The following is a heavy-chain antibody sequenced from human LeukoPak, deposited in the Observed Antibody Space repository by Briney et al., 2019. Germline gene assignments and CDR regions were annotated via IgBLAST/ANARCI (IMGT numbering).Heavy chain of an antibody. CDR3: GRGLVTMIVVDYGMDV. J-gene: IGHJ6*02. Sequence: KASETLSLTCTVSGGSISSYYWSWVRQPAGKGLEWVGRIYTSGSTNYNTSLKSRVNMSVDTSKNQFSLKLSSVTAADTAVYYCGRGLVTMIVVDYGMDVWGQGTTVTVSS. CDR2: IYTSGST. CDR1: GGSISSYY. V-gene: IGHV4-4*07. D-gene: IGHD3-22*01.